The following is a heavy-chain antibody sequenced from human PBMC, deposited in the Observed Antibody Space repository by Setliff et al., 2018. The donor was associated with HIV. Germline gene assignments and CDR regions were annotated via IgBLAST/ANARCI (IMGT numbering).Heavy chain of an antibody. V-gene: IGHV3-30*18. CDR2: ISYDGSNK. J-gene: IGHJ3*02. CDR1: GGSISSHY. Sequence: LSLTCTVSGGSISSHYWSWIRQAPGKGLEWVAFISYDGSNKYYADSVTGRFTISRDNAKNSLYLQMNSLRAEDTAVYYCAKDRRYSAYDPVPFDIWGQGIMVTVSS. D-gene: IGHD5-12*01. CDR3: AKDRRYSAYDPVPFDI.